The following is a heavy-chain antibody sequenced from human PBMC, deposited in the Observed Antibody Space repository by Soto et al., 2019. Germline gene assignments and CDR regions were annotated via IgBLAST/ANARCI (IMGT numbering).Heavy chain of an antibody. D-gene: IGHD3-22*01. CDR3: AKSLYYYDSSGYFDY. CDR1: GFTFSSYA. J-gene: IGHJ4*02. CDR2: ISGSGGST. Sequence: LRLSCAASGFTFSSYAMSWVRQAPGKGLEWVSAISGSGGSTYYADSVKGRFTISRDNSKNTLYLQMNSLRAEDTAVYYCAKSLYYYDSSGYFDYWGQGTLVTVSS. V-gene: IGHV3-23*01.